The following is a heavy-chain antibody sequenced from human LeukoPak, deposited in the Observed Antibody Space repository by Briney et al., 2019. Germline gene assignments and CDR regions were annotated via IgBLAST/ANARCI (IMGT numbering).Heavy chain of an antibody. J-gene: IGHJ4*02. CDR2: IWYDGSNK. CDR1: GFTFSSYG. Sequence: GGSLRLTCAASGFTFSSYGMHWVRQAPGKGLEWVAVIWYDGSNKYYADSVKGRFTISRDNSKNTLYLQMNSLRAEDTAVYYCAREGYSSSWYSLFDYWGQGTLVTVSS. V-gene: IGHV3-33*01. CDR3: AREGYSSSWYSLFDY. D-gene: IGHD6-13*01.